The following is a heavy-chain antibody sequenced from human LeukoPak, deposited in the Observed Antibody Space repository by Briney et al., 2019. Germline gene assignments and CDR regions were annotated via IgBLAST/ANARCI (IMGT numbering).Heavy chain of an antibody. J-gene: IGHJ3*02. CDR3: AKNRDSSAYYHDAFDI. D-gene: IGHD3-22*01. CDR2: FSDSGGNT. Sequence: TGGSLRLSCAASGFTFSSYAMSWVRQAPGKGLEWVSVFSDSGGNTYYADSVKGRFTIYRDNFKNTLYLQMNSLRAEDTAIYYCAKNRDSSAYYHDAFDIWGQGTMVTVSS. V-gene: IGHV3-23*01. CDR1: GFTFSSYA.